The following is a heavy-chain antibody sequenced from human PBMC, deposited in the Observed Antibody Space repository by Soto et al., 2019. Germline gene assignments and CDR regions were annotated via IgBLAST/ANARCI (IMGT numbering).Heavy chain of an antibody. J-gene: IGHJ5*02. CDR1: GDSISNYY. V-gene: IGHV4-59*01. D-gene: IGHD2-15*01. CDR2: IYYTGTT. Sequence: NPSETLSLTCTVSGDSISNYYWNWIRQPPGKGLEWIGYIYYTGTTKYNSSLESRVTISLDTSNNQFSLKLRSLTAADTAIYYCARGVCSAGRCTDWFDPWGQGTLVTVSS. CDR3: ARGVCSAGRCTDWFDP.